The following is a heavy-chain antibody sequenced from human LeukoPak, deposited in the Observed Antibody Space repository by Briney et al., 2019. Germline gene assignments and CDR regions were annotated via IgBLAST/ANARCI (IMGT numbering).Heavy chain of an antibody. D-gene: IGHD1-14*01. Sequence: GSLRLSCAASGFTVSSNYMSWVRQAPGKGLEWVSVMYSGGTKFYADSVKGRITISRDNSKNTLYLQINSLRAEDTAVYYCARDDLTEAFDYWGQGTLVTVSP. CDR3: ARDDLTEAFDY. CDR2: MYSGGTK. CDR1: GFTVSSNY. V-gene: IGHV3-53*01. J-gene: IGHJ4*02.